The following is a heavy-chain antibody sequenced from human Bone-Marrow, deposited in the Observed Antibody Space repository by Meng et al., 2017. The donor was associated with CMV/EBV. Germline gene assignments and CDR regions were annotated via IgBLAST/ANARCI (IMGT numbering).Heavy chain of an antibody. Sequence: GGSLRLSCAASGFIFDDSYMSWIRQAPGRGLEWVSYIARNGGRIHYADSVKGRFTIIRDNAKNSLYLQMDSLRAEDTAVYYCTRRRDGDYYNGMAVWGPGDTVHGSS. CDR1: GFIFDDSY. CDR2: IARNGGRI. J-gene: IGHJ6*02. CDR3: TRRRDGDYYNGMAV. V-gene: IGHV3-11*04.